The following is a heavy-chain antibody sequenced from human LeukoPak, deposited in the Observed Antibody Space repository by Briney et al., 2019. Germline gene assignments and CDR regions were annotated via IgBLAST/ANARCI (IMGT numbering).Heavy chain of an antibody. V-gene: IGHV3-21*01. Sequence: GGSLRLSCTASGFTFSTLIMNWVRQAPGKGLEWVSSISSSSNYIYYADSVKGRFTISRDSAKNSLYLQMNSLRAEDTAVYYCARERDGMDVWGQGTTVTVSS. CDR3: ARERDGMDV. CDR2: ISSSSNYI. CDR1: GFTFSTLI. J-gene: IGHJ6*02.